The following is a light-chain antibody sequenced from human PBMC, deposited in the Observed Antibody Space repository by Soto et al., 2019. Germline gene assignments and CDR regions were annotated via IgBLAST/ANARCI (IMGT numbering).Light chain of an antibody. Sequence: IQLTQSPSFLSASIGDRVTITCRASQGISTYLAWYQQKPGKAPKSLIYGASTLQSGVPSRFSGAGSGTEFTLTISSLQPEDFATYYCQELNSYPRTFGPGTQVDIK. CDR2: GAS. CDR3: QELNSYPRT. CDR1: QGISTY. J-gene: IGKJ1*01. V-gene: IGKV1-9*01.